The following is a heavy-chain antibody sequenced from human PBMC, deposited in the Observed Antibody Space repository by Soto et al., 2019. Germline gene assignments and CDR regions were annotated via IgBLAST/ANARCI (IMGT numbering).Heavy chain of an antibody. CDR3: ARLDYIWGSYRYGIDY. CDR1: GGSFSGYY. CDR2: INHSGST. Sequence: SETLSLTCAVYGGSFSGYYWSWIRQPPGKGLEWIGEINHSGSTNYNPSLKSRVTISVDTSKNQFSLKLSSVTAADTAVYYCARLDYIWGSYRYGIDYWGQGTLVTVSS. J-gene: IGHJ4*02. V-gene: IGHV4-34*01. D-gene: IGHD3-16*02.